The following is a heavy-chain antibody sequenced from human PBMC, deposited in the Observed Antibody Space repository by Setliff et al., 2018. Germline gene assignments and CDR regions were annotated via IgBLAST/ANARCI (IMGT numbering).Heavy chain of an antibody. Sequence: QPGGSLRLSCASSGFTFSNYAMNWVRQAPGKGLEWVSGISGSGGSTFYADSVKGRFTISRDNSKNTLYLQMNSLRAEDTAVYYCAKGVGLDYYDRVDYWGQGTLVTVS. V-gene: IGHV3-23*01. CDR2: ISGSGGST. CDR3: AKGVGLDYYDRVDY. D-gene: IGHD3-22*01. CDR1: GFTFSNYA. J-gene: IGHJ4*02.